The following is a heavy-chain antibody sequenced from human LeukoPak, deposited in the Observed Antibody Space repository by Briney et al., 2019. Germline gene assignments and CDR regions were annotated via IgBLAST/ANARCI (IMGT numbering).Heavy chain of an antibody. CDR3: ARDIAAAGLFFDY. CDR2: MKYDGSEK. V-gene: IGHV3-7*01. J-gene: IGHJ4*02. D-gene: IGHD6-13*01. CDR1: GFTCSSYW. Sequence: GGSLRLSCAASGFTCSSYWMSWVRQAPGKGLEWVANMKYDGSEKDYVDSVKGRFSISRDNAKNSLYLQMNSLRAEDTAVYYCARDIAAAGLFFDYWGQGTLVTVSS.